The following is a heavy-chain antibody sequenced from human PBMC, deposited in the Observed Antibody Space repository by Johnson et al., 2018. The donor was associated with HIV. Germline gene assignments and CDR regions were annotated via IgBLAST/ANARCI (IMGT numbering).Heavy chain of an antibody. D-gene: IGHD3-16*02. Sequence: VQLVESGGGLVKPGGSLRLSCAASGFTFSNAWMTWVRQAPGNGLEWVANIKRDGSDRYYVDSVKGRFTISRDNSKNTLYLQMNSLRAEDTAVYYCAREAYRFGYAFDLWGQGTMVTVSS. J-gene: IGHJ3*01. CDR1: GFTFSNAW. CDR3: AREAYRFGYAFDL. V-gene: IGHV3-7*03. CDR2: IKRDGSDR.